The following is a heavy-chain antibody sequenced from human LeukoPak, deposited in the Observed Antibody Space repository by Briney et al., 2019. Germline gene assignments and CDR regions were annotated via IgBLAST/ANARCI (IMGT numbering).Heavy chain of an antibody. J-gene: IGHJ4*02. Sequence: GASVKVSCKASGYTFTSYGISWVRQAPGQGLEWMGWISAYNGNTNYAQKLQGRVTMTTDTSTSTAYMELRSLRSDDTAVYYCARDSPPPIAAAADFDYWGQGTLVTASS. CDR2: ISAYNGNT. CDR1: GYTFTSYG. D-gene: IGHD6-13*01. CDR3: ARDSPPPIAAAADFDY. V-gene: IGHV1-18*01.